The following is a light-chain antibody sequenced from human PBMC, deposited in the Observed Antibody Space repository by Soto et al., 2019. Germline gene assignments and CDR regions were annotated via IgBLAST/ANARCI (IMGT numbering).Light chain of an antibody. Sequence: EIVLTQSPGTLSLSPGERATLSCRASQSVNSNYLAWYQQKPGQGPRLLMYGASSRATGIPDRFSGSGSGTDFTLTISRLEPEDFAVYYCQQYNNWPPYTFGQGTKLEIK. CDR1: QSVNSNY. CDR2: GAS. CDR3: QQYNNWPPYT. V-gene: IGKV3-20*01. J-gene: IGKJ2*01.